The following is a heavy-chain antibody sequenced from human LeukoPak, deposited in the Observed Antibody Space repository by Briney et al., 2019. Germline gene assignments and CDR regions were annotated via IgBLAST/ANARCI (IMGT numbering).Heavy chain of an antibody. D-gene: IGHD5-18*01. CDR2: IYYSGST. V-gene: IGHV4-59*06. Sequence: SETLSLTCTVSGDSISSYYWSWIRQHPGKGLEWIGYIYYSGSTYYNPSLKSRVTISVDTSKNQFSLKLSSVTAADTAVYYCARDILPEGVTGAFDIWGQGTMVTVSS. CDR3: ARDILPEGVTGAFDI. CDR1: GDSISSYY. J-gene: IGHJ3*02.